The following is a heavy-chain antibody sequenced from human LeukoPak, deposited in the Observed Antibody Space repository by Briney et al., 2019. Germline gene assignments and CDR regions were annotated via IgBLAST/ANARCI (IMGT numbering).Heavy chain of an antibody. V-gene: IGHV3-9*01. Sequence: PGGSLRLSCAASGFTFDDYAMHWVRQAPGKGLGWVSGISWNSGSIGYADSVKGRFTISRDNAKNSLYLQMNSLRAEDTALYYCAKARYSPDYWGQGTLVTVSS. CDR3: AKARYSPDY. CDR2: ISWNSGSI. CDR1: GFTFDDYA. J-gene: IGHJ4*02. D-gene: IGHD6-13*01.